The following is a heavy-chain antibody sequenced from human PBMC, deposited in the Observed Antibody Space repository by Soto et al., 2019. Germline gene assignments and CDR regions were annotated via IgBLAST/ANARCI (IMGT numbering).Heavy chain of an antibody. Sequence: ASETLSLTCTVSGVSISSSSYYWGWIRQPPGKGLEWIGSIYYSGSTYYNPSLKSRVTISVDTSKNQFSLKLSSVTAADTAVYYCARHNYDFWSGYYSPPNWFDPWGQGTLVTVSS. D-gene: IGHD3-3*01. CDR2: IYYSGST. V-gene: IGHV4-39*01. CDR1: GVSISSSSYY. J-gene: IGHJ5*02. CDR3: ARHNYDFWSGYYSPPNWFDP.